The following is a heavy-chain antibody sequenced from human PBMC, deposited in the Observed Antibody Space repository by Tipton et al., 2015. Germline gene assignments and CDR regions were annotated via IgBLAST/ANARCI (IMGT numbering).Heavy chain of an antibody. CDR2: ISYSGST. J-gene: IGHJ5*02. V-gene: IGHV4-61*01. Sequence: TLSLTCTVSGGSVSSANYYWSWIRQPPGKGLEWIGYISYSGSTHYNPSLKSRVTISVDTSKIQFSLTLNSVTAADTAVYYCARVPYRGGVIDPWGQGTLVTVSS. CDR3: ARVPYRGGVIDP. CDR1: GGSVSSANYY. D-gene: IGHD1-26*01.